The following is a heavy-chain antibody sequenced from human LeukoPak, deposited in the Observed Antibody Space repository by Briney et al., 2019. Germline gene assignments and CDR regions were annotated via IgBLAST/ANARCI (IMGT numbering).Heavy chain of an antibody. CDR1: GFTVSSNY. J-gene: IGHJ4*02. CDR2: IYTGGST. CDR3: ASHLVGASSHYFDH. V-gene: IGHV3-53*01. Sequence: GGSLRLSCAASGFTVSSNYMSWVRQAPGKGLEWVSVIYTGGSTYYADSVKGRFTISRDNSKNTLYLQMNSLRAEDTAVYYCASHLVGASSHYFDHWGQGTLVTVSS. D-gene: IGHD1-26*01.